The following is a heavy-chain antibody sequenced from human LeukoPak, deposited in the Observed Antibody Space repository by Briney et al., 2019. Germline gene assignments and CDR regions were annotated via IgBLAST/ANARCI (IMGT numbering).Heavy chain of an antibody. D-gene: IGHD6-19*01. CDR2: ISGSGAGT. J-gene: IGHJ3*02. Sequence: GGSLRLPCAASGFTFSSYAMSWVRQAPGKGLEWVSAISGSGAGTYYADSVKGRFTISRDNSKNTLYLQMNSLRAEDTAVYYCAKKAKGIAVAGPDAFDIWGQGTMVTVSS. CDR1: GFTFSSYA. CDR3: AKKAKGIAVAGPDAFDI. V-gene: IGHV3-23*01.